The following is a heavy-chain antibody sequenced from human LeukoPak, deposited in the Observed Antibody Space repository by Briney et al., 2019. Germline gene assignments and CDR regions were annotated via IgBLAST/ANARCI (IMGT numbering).Heavy chain of an antibody. CDR2: ISSSSSYI. J-gene: IGHJ4*02. Sequence: KPGGSLRLSCAASGFTFSSYSMNWVRQAPGKGLEWVSSISSSSSYIYYADSVKGRFTISRDNAKNSLYLQMNSLRAEDMAVYYCARDYSIAVAGFHFDYWGQGTLVTVSS. CDR1: GFTFSSYS. D-gene: IGHD6-19*01. V-gene: IGHV3-21*01. CDR3: ARDYSIAVAGFHFDY.